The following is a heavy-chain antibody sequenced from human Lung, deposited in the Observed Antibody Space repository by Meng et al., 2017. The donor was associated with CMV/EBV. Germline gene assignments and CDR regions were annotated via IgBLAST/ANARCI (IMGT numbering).Heavy chain of an antibody. V-gene: IGHV3-21*01. CDR3: AREGFNCSGLNCNTIHYYGIDL. CDR1: GFSFSAHT. Sequence: GGSLRLSCVASGFSFSAHTMNWVRQAPGQGLEWISSISSSSSYVYYGESVKDRFTVSRDNAKDPLYLQMNSLRVEDTAVYDCAREGFNCSGLNCNTIHYYGIDLWGRGTKVTVSS. D-gene: IGHD2-15*01. J-gene: IGHJ6*02. CDR2: ISSSSSYV.